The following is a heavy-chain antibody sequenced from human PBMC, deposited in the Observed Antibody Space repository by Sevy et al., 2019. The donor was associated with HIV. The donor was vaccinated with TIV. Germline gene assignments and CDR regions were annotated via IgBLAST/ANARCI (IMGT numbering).Heavy chain of an antibody. D-gene: IGHD5-12*01. J-gene: IGHJ5*02. CDR3: ARARGYTRYDWGNWFDP. CDR2: ISSSGSTI. Sequence: GGSLRLSCAASGFTLSDYYMTWIRQAPGKGLEWLSYISSSGSTISYADSVKGRFTISRDNAKNSLYLQMNSLRAEDTAMYYCARARGYTRYDWGNWFDPWGQGTQVTVSS. V-gene: IGHV3-11*04. CDR1: GFTLSDYY.